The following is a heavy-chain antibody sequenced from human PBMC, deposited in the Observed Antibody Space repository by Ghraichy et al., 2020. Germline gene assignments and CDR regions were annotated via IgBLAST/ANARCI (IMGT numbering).Heavy chain of an antibody. Sequence: SETLSLTCTVSGGSISSYYWSWIRQPPGKGLEWIGYIYYSGSTNYNPSLKSRVTISVDTSKNQFSLKLSSVTAADTAVYYCARKVWSYHSFDYWGQGTLVTVSS. CDR3: ARKVWSYHSFDY. CDR2: IYYSGST. D-gene: IGHD4/OR15-4a*01. V-gene: IGHV4-59*01. CDR1: GGSISSYY. J-gene: IGHJ4*02.